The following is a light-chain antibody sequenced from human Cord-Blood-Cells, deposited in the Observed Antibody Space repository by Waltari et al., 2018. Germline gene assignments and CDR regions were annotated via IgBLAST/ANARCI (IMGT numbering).Light chain of an antibody. CDR2: DVS. J-gene: IGLJ2*01. CDR3: SSYTSSSTVV. V-gene: IGLV2-14*01. Sequence: QSALTQPASVSGSPGQSLTISRTGTSSDVGGYTYVPWYQQHPGKAPKLMIYDVSNRPSGVSNRFSGSKSGNTASLTISGLQAEDEADYYCSSYTSSSTVVFGGGTKLTVL. CDR1: SSDVGGYTY.